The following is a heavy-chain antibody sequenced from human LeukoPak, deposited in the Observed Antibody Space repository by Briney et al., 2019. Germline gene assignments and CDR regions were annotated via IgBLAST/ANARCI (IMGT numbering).Heavy chain of an antibody. D-gene: IGHD2-15*01. CDR2: IYYSGST. CDR3: ARDWLGYCSGGSCYSSWFDP. Sequence: SETPSLTCNVSGGSISGSSYYWGWIRQPPGKGLEWIGSIYYSGSTYYNPSLKSRVTISVDTSKNQFSLKLSSVTAADTAVYYCARDWLGYCSGGSCYSSWFDPWGQGTLVTVSS. V-gene: IGHV4-39*07. CDR1: GGSISGSSYY. J-gene: IGHJ5*02.